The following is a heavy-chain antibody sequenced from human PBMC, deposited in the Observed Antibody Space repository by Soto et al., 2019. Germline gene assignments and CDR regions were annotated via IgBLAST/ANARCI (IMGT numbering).Heavy chain of an antibody. CDR3: AREDGVAAAGNCYYGKDV. J-gene: IGHJ6*02. D-gene: IGHD6-13*01. CDR2: ISAYSGNT. CDR1: GYTFTSYA. Sequence: ASVKVSCKASGYTFTSYAISWVRQAPGQGLEWMGWISAYSGNTKNAQELQGRVTLTTDTSTSTAYMELRSLRSDDTAVYYRAREDGVAAAGNCYYGKDVWGQGTTVTVSS. V-gene: IGHV1-18*01.